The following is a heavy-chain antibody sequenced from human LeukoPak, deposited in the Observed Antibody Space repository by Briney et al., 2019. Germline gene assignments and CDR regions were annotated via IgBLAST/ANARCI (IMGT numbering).Heavy chain of an antibody. J-gene: IGHJ4*02. D-gene: IGHD4-17*01. CDR2: ISGDGRSK. CDR3: AKRPSDYGDYVSYFDY. Sequence: PGGSLRLSCAASGFSFISYGMHWVRQAPGKGLEWVGVISGDGRSKDYADSVKGRFTISRDNSKDTLYLQMNSLRDEDTAVYYCAKRPSDYGDYVSYFDYWGQGTLVTVSS. V-gene: IGHV3-30*18. CDR1: GFSFISYG.